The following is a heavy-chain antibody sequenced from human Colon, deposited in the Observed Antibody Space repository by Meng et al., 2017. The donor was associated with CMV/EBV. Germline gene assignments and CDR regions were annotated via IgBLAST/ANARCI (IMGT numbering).Heavy chain of an antibody. J-gene: IGHJ4*02. CDR1: FTSYG. V-gene: IGHV1-18*01. CDR3: ARDGPGYCTGTSCYEAFDY. D-gene: IGHD2-2*01. CDR2: MSTYSGDT. Sequence: FTSYGISWVRQAPGQGPEWMGWMSTYSGDTDYSQKFQGSVFMTRDTSTSTAFLELGSLRSADTAVYYCARDGPGYCTGTSCYEAFDYWGQGTLVTVSS.